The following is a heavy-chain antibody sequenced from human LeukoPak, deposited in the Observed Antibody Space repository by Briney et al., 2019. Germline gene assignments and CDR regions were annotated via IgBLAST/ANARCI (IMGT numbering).Heavy chain of an antibody. Sequence: PSETLSLTCTVSGDSMRRYSWSWIRQAPGKGLEWIGHISYDGRTNYNPSLKSRVAISVDTSQNQFSLKLMSVTAADTAVYSCARDRGIGTTQYNAFDMWGRGTMVTVSS. V-gene: IGHV4-59*01. CDR3: ARDRGIGTTQYNAFDM. CDR1: GDSMRRYS. J-gene: IGHJ3*02. CDR2: ISYDGRT. D-gene: IGHD2/OR15-2a*01.